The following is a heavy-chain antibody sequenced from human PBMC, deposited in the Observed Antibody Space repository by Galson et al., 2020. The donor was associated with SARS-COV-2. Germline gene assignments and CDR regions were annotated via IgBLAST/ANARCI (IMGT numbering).Heavy chain of an antibody. CDR1: GFSLTTTGEG. CDR3: THTLRGFMSGWYYFDY. V-gene: IGHV2-5*01. D-gene: IGHD3-16*01. J-gene: IGHJ4*02. Sequence: TFSGFSLTTTGEGVGWIRQPPGKALEWLVAIYWNDDKRYNPSLKSRLTITNDTSKNHVVLTMTNMDLVDTATYFCTHTLRGFMSGWYYFDYWGLGTLVIVSS. CDR2: IYWNDDK.